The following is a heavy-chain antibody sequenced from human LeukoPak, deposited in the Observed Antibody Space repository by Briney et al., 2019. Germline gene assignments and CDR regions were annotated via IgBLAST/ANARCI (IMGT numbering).Heavy chain of an antibody. CDR3: AKVRGSYWTPPRN. V-gene: IGHV3-53*01. CDR2: IYSGGST. CDR1: GFTVSSNY. D-gene: IGHD1-26*01. Sequence: GGSLRLSCAASGFTVSSNYMSWVRQAPGKGLEWVSVIYSGGSTYYADSVKGRFTISRDNSKNTLYLQMNSLRAEDTAVYYCAKVRGSYWTPPRNWGQGTLVTVSS. J-gene: IGHJ4*02.